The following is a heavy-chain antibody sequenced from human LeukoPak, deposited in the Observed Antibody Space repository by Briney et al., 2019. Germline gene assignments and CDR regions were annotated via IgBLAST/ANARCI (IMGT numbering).Heavy chain of an antibody. D-gene: IGHD2-2*02. Sequence: SETLSLTCTVSGGSISSYYWSWIRQPAGKGLEWIGRIYTSGSTNYNPSLKSRVTMSVDTSKNQFSLKLSSVTAADTAVYYCARVKSCSSTSCYTGYYYYYYMDVWGKGPRSPSP. CDR1: GGSISSYY. J-gene: IGHJ6*03. CDR3: ARVKSCSSTSCYTGYYYYYYMDV. CDR2: IYTSGST. V-gene: IGHV4-4*07.